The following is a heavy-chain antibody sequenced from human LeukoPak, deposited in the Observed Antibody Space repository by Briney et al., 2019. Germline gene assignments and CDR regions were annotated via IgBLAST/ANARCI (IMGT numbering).Heavy chain of an antibody. D-gene: IGHD3-10*01. CDR3: ASSYGSGSYDY. J-gene: IGHJ4*02. Sequence: SETLSLTCAVSGGSISSGGYSWSWIRQPPGKGLEWIGYIYYSGSTYYNPSLKSRVTISVDTSKNQFSLKLSSVTAADTAVYYCASSYGSGSYDYWGQGTLVTVSS. CDR2: IYYSGST. V-gene: IGHV4-30-4*07. CDR1: GGSISSGGYS.